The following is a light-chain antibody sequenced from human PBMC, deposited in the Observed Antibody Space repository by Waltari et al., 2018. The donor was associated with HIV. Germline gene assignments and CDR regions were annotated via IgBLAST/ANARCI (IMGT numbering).Light chain of an antibody. J-gene: IGKJ4*01. CDR2: DAS. V-gene: IGKV3-11*01. CDR1: QSVDNY. CDR3: QQRSDWPPLT. Sequence: EIVLTQSPATLSLSPGERATLSCRTSQSVDNYLAWYQQKPGQAPRLPIYDASTRATGVPARFSGSGSGTDFTLTISSLEPEDSAVYYCQQRSDWPPLTFGGGSKVEIK.